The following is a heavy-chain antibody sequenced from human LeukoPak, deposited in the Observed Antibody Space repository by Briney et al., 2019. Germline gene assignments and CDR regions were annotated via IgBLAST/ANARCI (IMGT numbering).Heavy chain of an antibody. V-gene: IGHV1-18*01. J-gene: IGHJ4*02. CDR1: GYTFPTYG. CDR2: ISPYNGNT. D-gene: IGHD1/OR15-1a*01. CDR3: ARDLEQHSDY. Sequence: ASVKVSCKASGYTFPTYGISWVRQAPGQGLEWMGWISPYNGNTNYAQKFQGRVTMTTDTSTRTAYMELRSLRSDDTAVYYCARDLEQHSDYWGQGTLVTVSS.